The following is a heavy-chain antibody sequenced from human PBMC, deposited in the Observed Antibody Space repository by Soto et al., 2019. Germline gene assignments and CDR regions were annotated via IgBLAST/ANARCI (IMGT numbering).Heavy chain of an antibody. D-gene: IGHD1-7*01. CDR3: ARLYWNSGGMDV. CDR1: GGSISSSSYY. V-gene: IGHV4-39*01. CDR2: IYYSGST. J-gene: IGHJ6*02. Sequence: PSETLSLTCTVSGGSISSSSYYWGWIRQPPGKGLEWIGSIYYSGSTYYNPSLKSRVTISVDTSKNQFSLKLSSATAADTAVYYCARLYWNSGGMDVWGQGTTVTVSS.